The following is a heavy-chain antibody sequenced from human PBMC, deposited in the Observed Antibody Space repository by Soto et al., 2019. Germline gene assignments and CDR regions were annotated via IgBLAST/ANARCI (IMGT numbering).Heavy chain of an antibody. CDR3: TRDLNHACGH. J-gene: IGHJ4*02. CDR1: GFTFSDYW. CDR2: MNPDGSEQ. Sequence: EVHLVESGGALVHPGGSLRLSCAASGFTFSDYWMTWVRQTPGKGLEGVANMNPDGSEQYYLDSVKGRFTISRDNAKNSLYLQMNNLRGEDKAVYYCTRDLNHACGHWGQGTQVSVSS. D-gene: IGHD2-21*01. V-gene: IGHV3-7*04.